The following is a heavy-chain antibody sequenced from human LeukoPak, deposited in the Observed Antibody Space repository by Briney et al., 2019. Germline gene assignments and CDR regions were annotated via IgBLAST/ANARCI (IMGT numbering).Heavy chain of an antibody. CDR2: INHSGST. V-gene: IGHV4-34*01. CDR3: ARAGVRSGWYVN. J-gene: IGHJ4*02. Sequence: SETLSLTCAVYGGSFSGYYWSWIRQPPGKGLEWIGEINHSGSTNYNPSLKSRVTISVDTSKNQFSLKLSSVTAADTAVYYCARAGVRSGWYVNWGQGTLVTVSS. CDR1: GGSFSGYY. D-gene: IGHD6-19*01.